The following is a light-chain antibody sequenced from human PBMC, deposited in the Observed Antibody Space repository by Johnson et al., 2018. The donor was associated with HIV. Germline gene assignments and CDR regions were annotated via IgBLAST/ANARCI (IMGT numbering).Light chain of an antibody. CDR3: ETWDSRLSGYYV. CDR1: SSNIGNNF. Sequence: QSALTQPPSVSAAPGQKVTVSCSGSSSNIGNNFVSWYQQLPGTAPKLLIYDNNKRPSGIPDRFSGSKSGTSATLGITGLQTGDEADYYCETWDSRLSGYYVFGSGTRLTVL. V-gene: IGLV1-51*01. CDR2: DNN. J-gene: IGLJ1*01.